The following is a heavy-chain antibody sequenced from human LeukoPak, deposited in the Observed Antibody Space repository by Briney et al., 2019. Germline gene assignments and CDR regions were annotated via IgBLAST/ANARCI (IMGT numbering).Heavy chain of an antibody. CDR3: AKTTAFDY. D-gene: IGHD4-17*01. CDR2: ITNSGGIT. J-gene: IGHJ4*02. CDR1: GFTFSNHG. Sequence: GGSLRLSCAASGFTFSNHGMNWVRQAPGKGLEWVSGITNSGGITYYADSVKGRFTISRDNSKNTLYLQMNSLRAEDTAIYYCAKTTAFDYWGQGTLVTVSS. V-gene: IGHV3-23*01.